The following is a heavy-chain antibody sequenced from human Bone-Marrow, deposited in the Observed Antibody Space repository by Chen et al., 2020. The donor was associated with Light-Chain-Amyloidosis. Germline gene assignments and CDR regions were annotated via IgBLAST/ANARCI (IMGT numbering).Heavy chain of an antibody. CDR2: ISTTGTTI. CDR1: GFSFSNYE. J-gene: IGHJ3*02. Sequence: EVQLVESGGGLVQPGGSLRLSCVASGFSFSNYEMNWVRQAPGQGLEWVSYISTTGTTIYYADVARGRFTISRDNAKNSLYLQMNSLRAEDTAVYYCARDRWVARHFPGAVDIWGQGTVVTVSS. V-gene: IGHV3-48*03. CDR3: ARDRWVARHFPGAVDI. D-gene: IGHD2-15*01.